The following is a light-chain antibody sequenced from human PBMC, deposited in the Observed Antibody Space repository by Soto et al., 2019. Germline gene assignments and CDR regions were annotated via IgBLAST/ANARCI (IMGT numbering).Light chain of an antibody. V-gene: IGKV3-15*01. CDR1: QSVSNN. Sequence: ILMTQSPATLSVSPGERATHPCRASQSVSNNLAWYQQKPGQAPRLLIYDASTRATGIPARFSGSGSGTEFTLTISGLQSEDFAVYYCQQYNNLPPWTFGQGTKVEIK. J-gene: IGKJ1*01. CDR3: QQYNNLPPWT. CDR2: DAS.